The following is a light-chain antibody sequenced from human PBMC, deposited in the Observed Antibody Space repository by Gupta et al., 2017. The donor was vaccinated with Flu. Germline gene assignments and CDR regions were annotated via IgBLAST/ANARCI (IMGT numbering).Light chain of an antibody. Sequence: QSVLTQSPSVSPAPGPKVTISCSGTSSNIGGNYVSWYLQLPGTAPKLLIFSNDKRPSGIPDRFSASKSGASATLDISGLQTGDEADYYCGVWDSSLTTFVFGAGTKVTVL. CDR1: SSNIGGNY. CDR3: GVWDSSLTTFV. J-gene: IGLJ1*01. CDR2: SND. V-gene: IGLV1-51*01.